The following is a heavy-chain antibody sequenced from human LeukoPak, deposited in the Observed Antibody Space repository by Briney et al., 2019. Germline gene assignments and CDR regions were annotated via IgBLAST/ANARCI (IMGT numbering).Heavy chain of an antibody. J-gene: IGHJ4*02. CDR2: IYTSGST. V-gene: IGHV4-4*07. D-gene: IGHD3-10*01. CDR3: ARDTYYYGSGSYRLDY. Sequence: TSSETLSLTCTVSGGSISSYYWSWIRQPAGKGLEWIGRIYTSGSTNYNPSLKSRVTMSVDTSKNQFSLKLSSVTAADTAVYYCARDTYYYGSGSYRLDYWGQGTLVTVSS. CDR1: GGSISSYY.